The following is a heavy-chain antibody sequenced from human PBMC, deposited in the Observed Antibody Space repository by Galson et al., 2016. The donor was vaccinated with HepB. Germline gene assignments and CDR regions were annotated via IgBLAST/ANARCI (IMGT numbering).Heavy chain of an antibody. CDR2: INPNSGGT. D-gene: IGHD3-10*01. V-gene: IGHV1-2*02. Sequence: SVKVSCKASGYTFTGYYMHWVRQAPGQGLEWMGWINPNSGGTNYAQMFQGRVTMARDTSISTAYMELSRLRSDDTAVYYCARESAMYYTGSGSWTGGVRQYYFDYWGQGTLVTVSS. J-gene: IGHJ4*02. CDR3: ARESAMYYTGSGSWTGGVRQYYFDY. CDR1: GYTFTGYY.